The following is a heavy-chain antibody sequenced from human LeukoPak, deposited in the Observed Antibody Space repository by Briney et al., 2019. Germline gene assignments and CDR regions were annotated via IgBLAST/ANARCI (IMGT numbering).Heavy chain of an antibody. CDR2: IKQDGSEK. D-gene: IGHD2-2*01. CDR1: GFTFSSYW. Sequence: GGSLRLSCAASGFTFSSYWMSWVRQAPGKGLAWVANIKQDGSEKYYVDSVKGRFTISRDNAKNSLYLQMNSLRAEDTAVYYCARPLRLGAAIGGGYFDYWGQGTLVTVSS. J-gene: IGHJ4*02. V-gene: IGHV3-7*03. CDR3: ARPLRLGAAIGGGYFDY.